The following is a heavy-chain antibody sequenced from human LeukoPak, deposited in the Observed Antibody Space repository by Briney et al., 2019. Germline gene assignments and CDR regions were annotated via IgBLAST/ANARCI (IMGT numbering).Heavy chain of an antibody. V-gene: IGHV1-69*05. CDR1: GDTFKNYA. D-gene: IGHD2/OR15-2a*01. Sequence: ASVKVSCKASGDTFKNYAINWVRQAPGQGLEWMGGIIPMFGTSDYARKFQGRVTITTDGSTSTAYMDLSSLRSEDTAVYYCATGKYTFTPQGPVMDVWGIGTTVTVSS. CDR3: ATGKYTFTPQGPVMDV. CDR2: IIPMFGTS. J-gene: IGHJ6*03.